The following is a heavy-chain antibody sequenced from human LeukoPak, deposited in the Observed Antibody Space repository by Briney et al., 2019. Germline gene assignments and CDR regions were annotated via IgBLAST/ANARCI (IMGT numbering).Heavy chain of an antibody. V-gene: IGHV1-2*02. J-gene: IGHJ4*02. CDR1: GDTFTGYF. CDR2: INQNSGGT. CDR3: ARGVVAAAGRTFDF. D-gene: IGHD6-13*01. Sequence: ASVKVSCKASGDTFTGYFMHWVRQAPGHGLEWMEWINQNSGGTNYVQKCQGRVTMTGVTYISTAYMDLSSLRSDDTAVYYCARGVVAAAGRTFDFWGQGTLVTVSS.